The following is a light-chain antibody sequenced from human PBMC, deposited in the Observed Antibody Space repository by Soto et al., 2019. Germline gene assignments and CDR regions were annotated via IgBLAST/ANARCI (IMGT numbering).Light chain of an antibody. CDR3: GTWDSSLSAYV. J-gene: IGLJ1*01. CDR1: SSNIGNNY. V-gene: IGLV1-51*01. CDR2: DNN. Sequence: QSALTQPASVSGSPGQPITISCSGSSSNIGNNYVSWYQQLPGTAPKLLIYDNNKRPSGIPDRFSGSKSGTSATLGITGLQTGDEADYYCGTWDSSLSAYVFGTGTKVTVL.